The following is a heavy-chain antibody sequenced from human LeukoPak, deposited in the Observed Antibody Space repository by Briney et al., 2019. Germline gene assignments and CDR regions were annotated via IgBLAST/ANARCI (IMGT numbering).Heavy chain of an antibody. J-gene: IGHJ4*02. CDR1: GGSISSYY. V-gene: IGHV4-4*09. CDR3: AGFIYSTSCVDY. Sequence: SETLSLTCTVSGGSISSYYWSWIRQPPGKGLEWIGNIYTSGSTNYNPSLRGRVTMSLDTSKNQISLKLSSVTAADTAVYFCAGFIYSTSCVDYWGLGTLVTVSS. D-gene: IGHD6-13*01. CDR2: IYTSGST.